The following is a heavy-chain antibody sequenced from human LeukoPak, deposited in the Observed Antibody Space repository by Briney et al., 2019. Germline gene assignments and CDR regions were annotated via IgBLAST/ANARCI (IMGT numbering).Heavy chain of an antibody. Sequence: PGGSLRLSCAASGFTFSRYAMSWVRQAPGKGLEWVSYINTDSSDIHYADSVKGRFTISRDNARNTLYLQLSSLRAEDSAVYYCARDTFHPGLIDSWGQGTLVTVSS. J-gene: IGHJ4*02. D-gene: IGHD2-21*01. CDR1: GFTFSRYA. V-gene: IGHV3-21*05. CDR2: INTDSSDI. CDR3: ARDTFHPGLIDS.